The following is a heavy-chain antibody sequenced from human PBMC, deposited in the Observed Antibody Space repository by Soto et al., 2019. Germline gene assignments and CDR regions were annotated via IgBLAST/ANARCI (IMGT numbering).Heavy chain of an antibody. CDR2: VNPIVSMS. V-gene: IGHV1-69*04. CDR3: ATSYGSGYRAFDY. J-gene: IGHJ4*02. CDR1: GDTFNFYS. Sequence: QVQLVQSGAEVKRPGSSVKVSCKASGDTFNFYSINWVRQAPGLGLEWMGRVNPIVSMSNYAQRFQGRVTMTADKSMSTAYMELSGLRSEATAIYYCATSYGSGYRAFDYWGQGALVTVSS. D-gene: IGHD3-10*01.